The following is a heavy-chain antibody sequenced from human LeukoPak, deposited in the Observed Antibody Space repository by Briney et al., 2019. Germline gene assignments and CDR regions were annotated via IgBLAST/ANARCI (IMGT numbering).Heavy chain of an antibody. J-gene: IGHJ4*02. Sequence: ASVKVSCKASGYTFTSYYMHWVRQAPGQGLEWMGIINPSGGSTSYAQKFQGRVTMTRDTSTSTVYMELSSLRSEDTAVYYCAIYGSGSYYAYYFDYWGQRTLVTVSS. V-gene: IGHV1-46*01. CDR2: INPSGGST. D-gene: IGHD3-10*01. CDR3: AIYGSGSYYAYYFDY. CDR1: GYTFTSYY.